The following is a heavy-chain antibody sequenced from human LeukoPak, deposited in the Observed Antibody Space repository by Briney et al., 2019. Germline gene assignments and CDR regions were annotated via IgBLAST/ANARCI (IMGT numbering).Heavy chain of an antibody. CDR2: IIPIFGTA. D-gene: IGHD5-12*01. CDR1: GGTFSSYA. Sequence: ASVKVSCKASGGTFSSYAISGLGQPPGQRLKGWGGIIPIFGTANYAQKFQGRVTITADESTSTAYMELSSLRSEDTAVYYCARAPLDIVANAFDYWGQGTLVTVSS. J-gene: IGHJ4*02. CDR3: ARAPLDIVANAFDY. V-gene: IGHV1-69*13.